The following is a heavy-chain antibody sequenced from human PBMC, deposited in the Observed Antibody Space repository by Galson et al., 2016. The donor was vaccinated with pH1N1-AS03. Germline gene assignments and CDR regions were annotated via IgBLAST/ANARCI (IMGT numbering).Heavy chain of an antibody. CDR3: ARQGDTSMVTDYHYYHMDV. J-gene: IGHJ6*03. D-gene: IGHD5-18*01. CDR2: VDHSGSS. V-gene: IGHV4-39*01. CDR1: DDSIRSSLYY. Sequence: ETLSLTCIVADDSIRSSLYYWGWIRQSTGKGLEWIGSVDHSGSSYYNPSLQSRVTMSVDLSKRHFSLKLTSVTAVDTGVYYCARQGDTSMVTDYHYYHMDVWGKGTTVTVSS.